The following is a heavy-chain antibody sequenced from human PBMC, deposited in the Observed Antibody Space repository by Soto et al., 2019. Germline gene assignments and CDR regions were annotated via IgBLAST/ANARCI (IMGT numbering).Heavy chain of an antibody. J-gene: IGHJ6*02. Sequence: VGSLRLSCAASGFIFSDYYVTWIRQAPGKGLEWLSCSSNRDRSTYYADSVKDRFVVSKDNAKNLVYLQMNSLRAEDTAVYFCARAWKIEKFGVISMSKGLDVWGQGTTVTVSS. CDR2: SSNRDRST. V-gene: IGHV3-11*01. CDR1: GFIFSDYY. CDR3: ARAWKIEKFGVISMSKGLDV. D-gene: IGHD3-3*01.